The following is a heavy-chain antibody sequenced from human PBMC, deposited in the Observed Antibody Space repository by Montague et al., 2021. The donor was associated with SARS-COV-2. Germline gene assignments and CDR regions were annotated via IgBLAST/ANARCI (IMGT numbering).Heavy chain of an antibody. V-gene: IGHV4-4*02. CDR2: IYHSGNT. CDR3: ARSSILGAHLFDY. CDR1: GGSISSINW. J-gene: IGHJ4*02. D-gene: IGHD3-16*01. Sequence: SETLSLTCVVSGGSISSINWWSWVRQPPGKGLEWIGEIYHSGNTNYNPSLSRRLIISVDKYKNQFSLKLSSVTAADTAVYYCARSSILGAHLFDYWGQGTLVTVSS.